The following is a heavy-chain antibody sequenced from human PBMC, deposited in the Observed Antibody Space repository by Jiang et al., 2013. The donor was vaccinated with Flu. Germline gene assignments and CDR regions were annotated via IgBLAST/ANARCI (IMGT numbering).Heavy chain of an antibody. CDR2: IGTAGDP. Sequence: SYDMHWVRPSYRKKVWSGSSAIGTAGDPYYPGSVKGRFTISRENAKNSLYLQMNSLRAGDTAVYYCARALYSGSSYYFDYWGQGTLVTVSS. CDR3: ARALYSGSSYYFDY. CDR1: SYD. D-gene: IGHD1-26*01. V-gene: IGHV3-13*05. J-gene: IGHJ4*02.